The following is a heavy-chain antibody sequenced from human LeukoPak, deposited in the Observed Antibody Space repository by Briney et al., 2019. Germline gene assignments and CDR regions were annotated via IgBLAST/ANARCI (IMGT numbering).Heavy chain of an antibody. CDR1: GGSIGTYY. Sequence: SETLSLTCTVSGGSIGTYYWNWIRQPAGKGLEWIGRIYASGSTNHNPSFDTRIAMSMDTSKNHFSLKLNSVTAADTAVYYCARHQWLVPRFDYWGQGTLVTVSS. CDR2: IYASGST. J-gene: IGHJ4*02. V-gene: IGHV4-4*07. CDR3: ARHQWLVPRFDY. D-gene: IGHD6-19*01.